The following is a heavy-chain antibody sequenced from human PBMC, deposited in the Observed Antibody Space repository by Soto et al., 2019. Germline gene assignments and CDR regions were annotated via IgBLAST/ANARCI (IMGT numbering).Heavy chain of an antibody. V-gene: IGHV3-30*18. CDR2: ISYDGSDK. CDR1: GFTFSSYG. J-gene: IGHJ5*02. D-gene: IGHD3-16*01. CDR3: AKTAGYDYVWGSSGLDP. Sequence: QVQLVESGGGVVQPGRSLRLSCAGSGFTFSSYGMHWVRQAPGKGLEWVAVISYDGSDKYYGDSVKGRFTISRDDSKNMXYLQMNSLRVEDTAIYYCAKTAGYDYVWGSSGLDPWGQGTLVTVSS.